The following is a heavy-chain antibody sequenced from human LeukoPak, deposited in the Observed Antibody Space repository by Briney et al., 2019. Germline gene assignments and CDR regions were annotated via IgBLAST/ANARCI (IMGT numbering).Heavy chain of an antibody. D-gene: IGHD6-13*01. CDR1: GFTFSRFW. Sequence: GGSLRLSCAASGFTFSRFWMSWVRQAPGKGLDWVANMKPDGSEIYYADSVRGRFTISRDNAKNSLYLQMNSLRPEDTAVYYCARLEYTSTWYQDYWGQGTLVTVSS. J-gene: IGHJ4*02. CDR2: MKPDGSEI. CDR3: ARLEYTSTWYQDY. V-gene: IGHV3-7*03.